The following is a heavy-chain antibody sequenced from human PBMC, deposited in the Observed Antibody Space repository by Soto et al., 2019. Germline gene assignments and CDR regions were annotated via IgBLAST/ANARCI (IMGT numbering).Heavy chain of an antibody. D-gene: IGHD2-8*01. Sequence: GGSLRLSCAASGFTFSNAWMNWVRQAPGKGLEWVGRIKSKTDGGTTDYAAPVKGRFTISRDDSKNTLYLQMNSLKTEDTAVYYCTTVGYCTNGVCYTYYYYYGMDVWGQGTTVTVSS. J-gene: IGHJ6*02. CDR3: TTVGYCTNGVCYTYYYYYGMDV. CDR2: IKSKTDGGTT. CDR1: GFTFSNAW. V-gene: IGHV3-15*07.